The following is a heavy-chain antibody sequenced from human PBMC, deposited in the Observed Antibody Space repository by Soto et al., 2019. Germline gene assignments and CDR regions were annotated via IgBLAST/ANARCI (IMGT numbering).Heavy chain of an antibody. CDR2: IYNSGST. CDR3: ARGEDAFFYYGLDV. CDR1: GGYISGGYDS. Sequence: SETLSLTCAVSGGYISGGYDSWSWIRQPPGKGLEWIGFIYNSGSTYYNSSLKSRVTTSVDRSKNHFFLNLTSVTAADTAVYYCARGEDAFFYYGLDVWGQGITVTVSS. V-gene: IGHV4-30-2*02. J-gene: IGHJ6*02.